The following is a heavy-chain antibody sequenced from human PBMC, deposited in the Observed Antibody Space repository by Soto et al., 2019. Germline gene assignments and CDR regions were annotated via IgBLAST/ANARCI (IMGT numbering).Heavy chain of an antibody. V-gene: IGHV3-33*01. CDR2: IWYDGSNK. CDR3: ARGERGYSGYELDY. J-gene: IGHJ4*02. CDR1: GFTFSSYG. Sequence: GGSLRLSCAASGFTFSSYGMHWVRQAPGKGLEWVAVIWYDGSNKYYADSVKGRFTISRDNSKNTLYLQMNSLRAEDTAVYYCARGERGYSGYELDYWGQGTLVTVSS. D-gene: IGHD5-12*01.